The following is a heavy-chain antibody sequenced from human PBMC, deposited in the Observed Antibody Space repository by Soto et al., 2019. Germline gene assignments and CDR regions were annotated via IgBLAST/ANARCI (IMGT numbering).Heavy chain of an antibody. Sequence: QVQLVQSGAEVKRPGSSVKVSCKASGDTFSFYSINWVRQAPGLGLEWMGRVNPILSMSNYAQRFQGRVTXTXEQXTSTAYMELSGLRSEETAMYYCATSYGSGYRAFDYWGQGALVTVSS. V-gene: IGHV1-69*04. D-gene: IGHD3-10*01. CDR3: ATSYGSGYRAFDY. CDR1: GDTFSFYS. CDR2: VNPILSMS. J-gene: IGHJ4*02.